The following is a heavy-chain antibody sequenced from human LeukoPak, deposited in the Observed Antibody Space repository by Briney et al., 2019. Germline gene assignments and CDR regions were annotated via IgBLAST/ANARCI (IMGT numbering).Heavy chain of an antibody. CDR1: GFTFSSYA. V-gene: IGHV3-30*04. CDR3: AREGPYSSSNSRNWFDP. Sequence: GRSLRLSCAASGFTFSSYAMHWVRQAPGKGLEWVAVISYDGSNTDSVEGRFTISRDNSKNTLFLQMDSLGPEDTALYYCAREGPYSSSNSRNWFDPWGQGTLVTVSS. CDR2: ISYDGSNT. J-gene: IGHJ5*02. D-gene: IGHD6-13*01.